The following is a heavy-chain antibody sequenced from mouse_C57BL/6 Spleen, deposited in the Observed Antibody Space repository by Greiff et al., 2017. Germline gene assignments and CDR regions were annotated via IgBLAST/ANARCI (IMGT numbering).Heavy chain of an antibody. D-gene: IGHD4-1*01. V-gene: IGHV1-69*01. CDR1: GYTFTSYW. CDR3: ARVANLDVFEAMDY. Sequence: QVQLQQPGAELVMPGASVKLSCKASGYTFTSYWMHWVKQRPGQGLEWIGEVDPSDSYTNYNQKFKGKSTLTVDKSSSTAYMQLSSLTSEDSAVYYCARVANLDVFEAMDYWGQGTSVTVSS. J-gene: IGHJ4*01. CDR2: VDPSDSYT.